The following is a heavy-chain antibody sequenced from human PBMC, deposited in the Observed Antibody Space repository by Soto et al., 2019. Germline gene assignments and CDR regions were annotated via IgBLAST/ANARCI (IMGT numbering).Heavy chain of an antibody. CDR3: ARADDGSYSSGYYYYYGMDV. Sequence: GGSLRLSCAVSGFSISEYGVTWVRQPPGKGLYWVSGFSGGRGGTFYADSVRGRFTISRDDSRNMVYLQMNSLRAEDTAVYYCARADDGSYSSGYYYYYGMDVWGQGTTVTVSS. CDR2: FSGGRGGT. D-gene: IGHD1-26*01. V-gene: IGHV3-23*01. J-gene: IGHJ6*02. CDR1: GFSISEYG.